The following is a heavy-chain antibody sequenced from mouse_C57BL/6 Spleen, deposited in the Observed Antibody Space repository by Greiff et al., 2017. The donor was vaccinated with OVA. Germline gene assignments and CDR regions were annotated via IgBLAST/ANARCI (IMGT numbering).Heavy chain of an antibody. J-gene: IGHJ3*01. CDR1: GYTFTSYW. CDR2: IDPSDSET. V-gene: IGHV1-52*01. D-gene: IGHD3-2*02. Sequence: VQLQQPGAELVRPGSSVKLSCKASGYTFTSYWMHWVKQRPIQGLEWIGNIDPSDSETHYNQKFKDKATLTVDKSSSTAYMQLSSLTSEDSAVYYCARGGDSSGSTFAYWGQGTLVTVSA. CDR3: ARGGDSSGSTFAY.